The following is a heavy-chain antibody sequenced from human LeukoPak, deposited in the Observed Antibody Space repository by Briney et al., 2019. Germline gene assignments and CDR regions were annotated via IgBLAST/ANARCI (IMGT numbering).Heavy chain of an antibody. V-gene: IGHV3-74*01. D-gene: IGHD3-16*01. CDR1: GFRLSNHW. CDR2: IDPDGSVA. J-gene: IGHJ3*01. CDR3: ARELGRGGSPFDV. Sequence: TGGSLRLSCEASGFRLSNHWMHWVRQAPGKGLVWVAHIDPDGSVANYGDSVKGRFTISRDNAKNTLYLQMDSLSAEDTAVYYCARELGRGGSPFDVWGQGTMVTVSS.